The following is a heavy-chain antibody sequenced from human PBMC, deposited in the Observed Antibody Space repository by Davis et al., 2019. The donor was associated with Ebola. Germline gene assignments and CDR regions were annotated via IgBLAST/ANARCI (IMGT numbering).Heavy chain of an antibody. V-gene: IGHV5-10-1*01. CDR2: IDPEDSGT. D-gene: IGHD3-16*01. CDR1: GYRFNNFW. Sequence: GGSLRLSCEASGYRFNNFWITWVRQMPGKGLEWMGRIDPEDSGTTYSPSFQGHVSFSVDRSIRTVYLHWSSLKASDTAIYFCARRALGAYDSWGQGTLVTVSS. CDR3: ARRALGAYDS. J-gene: IGHJ5*01.